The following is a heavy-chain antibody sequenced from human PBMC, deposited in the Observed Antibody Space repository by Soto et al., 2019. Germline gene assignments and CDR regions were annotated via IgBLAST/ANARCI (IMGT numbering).Heavy chain of an antibody. Sequence: LVQSGAEVKKPGSSVKVSXXASGGTFSSYAISWXXXXXXXXXEWMGGIIPIFGTANYAQKFQGRVTITADESTSTAYMELSSLRSEDTAVYYCARAGSGYYGAFDIWGQGTMVTVSS. CDR2: IIPIFGTA. D-gene: IGHD3-22*01. J-gene: IGHJ3*02. CDR3: ARAGSGYYGAFDI. V-gene: IGHV1-69*01. CDR1: GGTFSSYA.